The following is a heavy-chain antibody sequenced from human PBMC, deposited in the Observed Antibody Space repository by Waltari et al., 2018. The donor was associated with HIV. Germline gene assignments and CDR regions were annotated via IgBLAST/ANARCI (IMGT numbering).Heavy chain of an antibody. J-gene: IGHJ5*02. V-gene: IGHV4-38-2*02. CDR1: GSSISSGYS. Sequence: QVQLQESGPGLVKPSETLSLTCSVSGSSISSGYSWGWIRPPPGKGLEWIGSFYHSGTTYYNPSLKSRVTISVDTSKNQFSLKLNSVTAADTAVYYCARDSPFYYASGRNWFDPWGQGTLVTVSS. CDR2: FYHSGTT. CDR3: ARDSPFYYASGRNWFDP. D-gene: IGHD3-10*01.